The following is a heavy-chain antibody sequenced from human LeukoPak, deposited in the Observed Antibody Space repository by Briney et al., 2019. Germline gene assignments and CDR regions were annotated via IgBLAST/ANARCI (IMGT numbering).Heavy chain of an antibody. CDR1: GFTFSSYA. D-gene: IGHD3-22*01. CDR3: AKGGRYDSSGYPDS. J-gene: IGHJ4*02. V-gene: IGHV3-23*01. Sequence: PGGSLRLSCAASGFTFSSYAMSWVRQAPGKGLEWVSVIGGRGISTSYADSVKGRFTISRDNSKKTLFLQMNSLRGEDTAVYYCAKGGRYDSSGYPDSWGQGTLVTVSS. CDR2: IGGRGIST.